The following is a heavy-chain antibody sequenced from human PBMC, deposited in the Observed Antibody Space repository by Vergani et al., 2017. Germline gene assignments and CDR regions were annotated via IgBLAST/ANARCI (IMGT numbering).Heavy chain of an antibody. CDR1: GFTFSSYA. V-gene: IGHV3-23*01. D-gene: IGHD3-10*02. J-gene: IGHJ4*02. CDR3: AKDRPRASVRGVIPRFDY. Sequence: EVQLLESGGGLVQPGGSLRLSCAACGFTFSSYAMSWVRQAPGKGLEWVSAISGSGGSTYYADSVKGRFTISRDHSKNTLYLQMNSMRAEDTAVYYCAKDRPRASVRGVIPRFDYWGQGTLVTVSS. CDR2: ISGSGGST.